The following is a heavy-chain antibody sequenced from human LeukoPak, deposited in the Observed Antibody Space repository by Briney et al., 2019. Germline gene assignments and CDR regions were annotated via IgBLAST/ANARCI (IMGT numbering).Heavy chain of an antibody. CDR3: AIERADTFASTH. Sequence: PGGSLTLSCAVSGFTFSSYGMHWVSQATGKGMAWVAVISYDGCNKYYADSVKGRFTISRDNSKNTLYLQMNSLKAEDTAVYYCAIERADTFASTHWGRGTLVTASS. CDR1: GFTFSSYG. J-gene: IGHJ4*02. D-gene: IGHD2-2*02. CDR2: ISYDGCNK. V-gene: IGHV3-30*03.